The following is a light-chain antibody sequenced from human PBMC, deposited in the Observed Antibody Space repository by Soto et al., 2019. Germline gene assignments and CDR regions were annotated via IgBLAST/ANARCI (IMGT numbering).Light chain of an antibody. CDR2: DVS. CDR3: SSYTSSSTWV. V-gene: IGLV2-14*01. J-gene: IGLJ3*02. CDR1: SSDVGGYNY. Sequence: QSVLTQPASVSGSPGQSITISCTGTSSDVGGYNYVSWYQQHPGKAPKLMIYDVSNRPSGVSNRFSGSKPGNTASLTISGLQAEDEADYYCSSYTSSSTWVFGGGTKVTVL.